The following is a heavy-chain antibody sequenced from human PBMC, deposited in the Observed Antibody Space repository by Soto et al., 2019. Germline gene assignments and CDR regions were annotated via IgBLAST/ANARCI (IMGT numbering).Heavy chain of an antibody. D-gene: IGHD3-22*01. CDR3: ERVRGYYYWDY. V-gene: IGHV1-3*01. CDR2: INAGNGHT. J-gene: IGHJ4*02. CDR1: GYTLTSYA. Sequence: GASVKVSCQASGYTLTSYAMHWVRQAPGQRLEWMGWINAGNGHTKYSQKFQVRVTITRDTSASTAYMELSSLRSEDTAVYYCERVRGYYYWDYWGQGTLVTSPQ.